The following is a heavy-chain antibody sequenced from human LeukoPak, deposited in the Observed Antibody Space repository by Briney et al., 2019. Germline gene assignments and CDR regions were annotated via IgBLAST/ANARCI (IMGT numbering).Heavy chain of an antibody. CDR1: GGSFSGYY. J-gene: IGHJ6*03. V-gene: IGHV4-34*01. Sequence: SETLSLTCAVYGGSFSGYYWSWIRQPPGKGLEWIGEINHSGSTNYNPSLKSRVTISVDTSKYQFSLKLSSVTAADTAVYYCARQGREYSSSSYYYYYTDVWGKGTTVTISS. CDR2: INHSGST. D-gene: IGHD6-13*01. CDR3: ARQGREYSSSSYYYYYTDV.